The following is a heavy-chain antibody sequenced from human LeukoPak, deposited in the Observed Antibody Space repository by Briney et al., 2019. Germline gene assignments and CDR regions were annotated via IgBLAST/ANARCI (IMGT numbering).Heavy chain of an antibody. CDR3: AREDYADNSLGDLQH. D-gene: IGHD4-23*01. V-gene: IGHV3-30*04. CDR1: GFTFSTYA. CDR2: ISSGGSIQ. Sequence: GGSLRLSCAASGFTFSTYAMHWVRQAPGKGLEWVAVISSGGSIQHYADAVKGRFTISRDNSRNTFYLQMNSLRAEDTAIYYSAREDYADNSLGDLQHWGRGTLVTVSS. J-gene: IGHJ1*01.